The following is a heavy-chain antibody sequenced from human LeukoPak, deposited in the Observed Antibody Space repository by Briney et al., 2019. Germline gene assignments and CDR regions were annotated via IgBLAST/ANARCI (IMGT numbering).Heavy chain of an antibody. CDR1: GFTFSNAW. CDR3: YGSGSPTLLYYYYGMDV. J-gene: IGHJ6*02. D-gene: IGHD3-10*01. Sequence: GGSLRLSCAASGFTFSNAWMSWVRQAPGKGLEWVGRIKSKTDGGTTDYAAPVKGRFTISRDDSKNTLYLQMNSLKTEDTAVYYCYGSGSPTLLYYYYGMDVWGQGTTVTVSS. V-gene: IGHV3-15*01. CDR2: IKSKTDGGTT.